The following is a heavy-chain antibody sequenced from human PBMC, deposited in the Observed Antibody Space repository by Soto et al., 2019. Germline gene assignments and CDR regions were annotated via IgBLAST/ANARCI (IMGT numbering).Heavy chain of an antibody. Sequence: RRLSCAASGFTFSSYGMHWVRQAPGKGLEWVAVIWYDGSNKYYADSVRGRFTISRDNSKNTLYLQMNSLRAEDTAVYYCARAGGIAAAGDYWGQGTLVTVSS. CDR1: GFTFSSYG. CDR2: IWYDGSNK. J-gene: IGHJ4*02. CDR3: ARAGGIAAAGDY. V-gene: IGHV3-33*01. D-gene: IGHD6-13*01.